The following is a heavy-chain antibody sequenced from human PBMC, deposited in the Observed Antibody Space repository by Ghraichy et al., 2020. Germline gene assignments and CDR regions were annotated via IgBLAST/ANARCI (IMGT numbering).Heavy chain of an antibody. CDR1: GYSFTSYW. D-gene: IGHD3-22*01. V-gene: IGHV5-51*01. Sequence: GESLNISCKGSGYSFTSYWIGWVRQMPGKGLEWMGIIYPGDSDTRYSPSFQGQVTISADKSISTAYLQWSSLKASDTAMYYCASMGYYDSSGYFNWFDPWGQGTLVTVSS. CDR3: ASMGYYDSSGYFNWFDP. CDR2: IYPGDSDT. J-gene: IGHJ5*02.